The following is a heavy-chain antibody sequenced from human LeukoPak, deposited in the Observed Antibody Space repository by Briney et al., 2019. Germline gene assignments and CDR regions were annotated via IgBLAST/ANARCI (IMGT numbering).Heavy chain of an antibody. V-gene: IGHV3-11*01. CDR1: GFTVSSNY. J-gene: IGHJ4*02. CDR2: ISSSGSTI. Sequence: GGSLRLSCAASGFTVSSNYMSWVRQAPGKGLEWVSYISSSGSTIYYADSVKGRFTISRDNAKNSLYLQMNSLRAEDTAVYYCARGPHDYSNYGFDYWGQGTLVTVSS. D-gene: IGHD4-11*01. CDR3: ARGPHDYSNYGFDY.